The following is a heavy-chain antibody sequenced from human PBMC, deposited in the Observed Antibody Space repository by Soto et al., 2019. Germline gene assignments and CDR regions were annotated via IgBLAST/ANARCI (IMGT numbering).Heavy chain of an antibody. CDR3: AGDPSSIDCDY. D-gene: IGHD2-2*01. V-gene: IGHV4-30-4*01. CDR2: IYYSGRT. J-gene: IGHJ4*02. Sequence: QVQLQESGPGLVKPSQTLSLTCTVSGGSISSGGYYWRWIRQPPGKVLEWIGYIYYSGRTYYNPSLKSRVIISIDTSKNQCSLKLSSVPAADTAVYYCAGDPSSIDCDYWGQGTLVTVSS. CDR1: GGSISSGGYY.